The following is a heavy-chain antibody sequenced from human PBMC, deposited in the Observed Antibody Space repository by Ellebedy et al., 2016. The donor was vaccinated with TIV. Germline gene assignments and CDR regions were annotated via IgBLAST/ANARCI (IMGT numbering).Heavy chain of an antibody. V-gene: IGHV3-30*02. CDR2: IRYDESNK. CDR3: AKGRGGYHSDWFDP. J-gene: IGHJ5*02. Sequence: GGSLRLSCEASGFFFSAYGMHWVRQAPGKRPEWVAYIRYDESNKYYADSVKGRFTISRDVSKNTLYLQMNNLRIEDTAVYYCAKGRGGYHSDWFDPWGQGTLVSVSS. CDR1: GFFFSAYG. D-gene: IGHD3-3*01.